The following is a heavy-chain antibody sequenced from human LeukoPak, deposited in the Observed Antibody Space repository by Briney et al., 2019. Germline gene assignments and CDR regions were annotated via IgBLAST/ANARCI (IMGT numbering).Heavy chain of an antibody. V-gene: IGHV3-48*04. D-gene: IGHD3-22*01. CDR1: GFTFNIYE. CDR3: ARHVVAVGFDY. CDR2: INTDSSSI. J-gene: IGHJ4*02. Sequence: GALRLSCAASGFTFNIYEMNWVRQAPGKGLEWISHINTDSSSIHYADSMKGRFTISRDNAKNSLYLQMNSLRAEDTAVYYCARHVVAVGFDYWGQGTLVTVSS.